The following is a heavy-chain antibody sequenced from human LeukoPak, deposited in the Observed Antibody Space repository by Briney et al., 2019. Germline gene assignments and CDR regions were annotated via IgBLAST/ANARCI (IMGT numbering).Heavy chain of an antibody. V-gene: IGHV4-61*02. J-gene: IGHJ5*02. D-gene: IGHD3-10*01. Sequence: PSQTLSLTCTVSGGSISSGSYYWSWIRQPAGKGLEWIGRIYTSGSTNYNPSLKSRVTISVDTSKNQFSLKLSSVTAADTAVYYCASDTGGWFDPWGQGTLVTVSS. CDR2: IYTSGST. CDR3: ASDTGGWFDP. CDR1: GGSISSGSYY.